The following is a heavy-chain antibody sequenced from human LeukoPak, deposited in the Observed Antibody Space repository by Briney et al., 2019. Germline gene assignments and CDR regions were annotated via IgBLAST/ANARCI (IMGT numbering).Heavy chain of an antibody. D-gene: IGHD3-9*01. CDR3: ATDRPYDILSGYSLKFQQ. J-gene: IGHJ1*01. CDR1: GYTLTELS. V-gene: IGHV1-24*01. Sequence: ASVTVSCKVSGYTLTELSMHWVRQAPGKGLEWMGGFDPEDGETIYAQKFQGRVTMTEDTSTDTAYMELSSLRSEDTAVYYCATDRPYDILSGYSLKFQQWGQGTLVTVSS. CDR2: FDPEDGET.